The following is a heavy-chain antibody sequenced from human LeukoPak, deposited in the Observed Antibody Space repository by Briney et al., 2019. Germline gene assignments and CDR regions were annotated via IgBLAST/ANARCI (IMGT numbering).Heavy chain of an antibody. Sequence: SETLSLTCTVSGGSISSYYWSWIRQPPGKGLEWIGYIYYSGSTDYNPSLKSRVTISVDTSKNQFSLKLSSVTAADTAVYYCARSSGWYGAFDIWGQGTMVTVSS. CDR1: GGSISSYY. CDR3: ARSSGWYGAFDI. J-gene: IGHJ3*02. D-gene: IGHD6-19*01. V-gene: IGHV4-59*01. CDR2: IYYSGST.